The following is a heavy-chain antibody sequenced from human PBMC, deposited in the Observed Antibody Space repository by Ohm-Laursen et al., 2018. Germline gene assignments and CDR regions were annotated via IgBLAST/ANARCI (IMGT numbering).Heavy chain of an antibody. Sequence: SLRLSCSASGFTFDDYAMHWVRQAPGKGLEWVSGISWNSGSIGYADSVKGRFTISRDNYKNMLFLEMNSLSAEDTALYYCASELRVGHSQQDVLDIWGQGTMVTVSS. V-gene: IGHV3-9*01. D-gene: IGHD1-26*01. J-gene: IGHJ3*02. CDR2: ISWNSGSI. CDR3: ASELRVGHSQQDVLDI. CDR1: GFTFDDYA.